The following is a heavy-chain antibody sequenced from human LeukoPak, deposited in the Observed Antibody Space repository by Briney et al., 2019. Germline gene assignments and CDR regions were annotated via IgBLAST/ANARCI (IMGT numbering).Heavy chain of an antibody. CDR3: ADVKGVAGHFDY. CDR1: GFTLSIYA. D-gene: IGHD6-19*01. Sequence: GGTLRLSCAASGFTLSIYAMSWARQAPRKGLECVSDISGSGGSTYYADSVTGRLTLSRDNSKSTLYQQMNSLRAEDAAVYYGADVKGVAGHFDYWGQGTLVTVSS. V-gene: IGHV3-23*01. CDR2: ISGSGGST. J-gene: IGHJ4*02.